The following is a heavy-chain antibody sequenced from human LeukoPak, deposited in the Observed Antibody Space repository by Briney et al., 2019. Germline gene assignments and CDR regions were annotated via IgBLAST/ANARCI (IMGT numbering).Heavy chain of an antibody. J-gene: IGHJ3*02. D-gene: IGHD4-23*01. CDR1: GGSFSGYY. Sequence: SETLSLTCAVYGGSFSGYYWSWLRQSPGKGLEWIGEINHSGSTNYNPSLKSRVTISVDTSKNQFSLKLSSVTAADTAVYYCARPLTTVVNRAFDIWGQGTMVTVSS. V-gene: IGHV4-34*01. CDR3: ARPLTTVVNRAFDI. CDR2: INHSGST.